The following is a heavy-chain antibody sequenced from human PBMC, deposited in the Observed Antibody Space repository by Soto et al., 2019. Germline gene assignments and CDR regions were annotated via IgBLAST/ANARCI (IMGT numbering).Heavy chain of an antibody. CDR2: INHSGST. J-gene: IGHJ6*03. D-gene: IGHD3-3*01. CDR3: ARGSGYTAYYYYYYMDV. CDR1: GGSFSGYY. V-gene: IGHV4-34*01. Sequence: QVQLQQWGAGLLKPSETLSLTCAVYGGSFSGYYWSWIRQPPGKGLEWIGEINHSGSTNYNPSLKSRVTISVDTSKNQFSLKLSSVTAADTAVYYCARGSGYTAYYYYYYMDVWGKGTTVTVSS.